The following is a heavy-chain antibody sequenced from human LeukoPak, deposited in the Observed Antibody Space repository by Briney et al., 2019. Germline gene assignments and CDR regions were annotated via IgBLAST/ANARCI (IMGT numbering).Heavy chain of an antibody. J-gene: IGHJ4*02. V-gene: IGHV4-59*08. CDR2: IYYSGST. Sequence: PSETLSLTCTVSGESISGFYWTWIRQPPGKGLEWIGYIYYSGSTNYNPSLKSRVTISVDTSKNQFSLKLSSVTAADTAVYYCARRGITMVRGVIDYWGQGTLVTVSS. CDR3: ARRGITMVRGVIDY. CDR1: GESISGFY. D-gene: IGHD3-10*01.